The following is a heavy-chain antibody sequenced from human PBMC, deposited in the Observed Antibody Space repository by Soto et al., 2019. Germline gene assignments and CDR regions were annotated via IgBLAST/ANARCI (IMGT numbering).Heavy chain of an antibody. CDR3: ARDRAVSYFDY. J-gene: IGHJ4*02. D-gene: IGHD3-10*01. V-gene: IGHV4-59*01. Sequence: PSETLSLTCTVSGGSISSYYWSWIRQPPGKGLEWIGYIYYSGSTNYNPSLKSRVTISVDTSKNQFSLKLSSVTAADTAVYYCARDRAVSYFDYWGQGTLVTVS. CDR1: GGSISSYY. CDR2: IYYSGST.